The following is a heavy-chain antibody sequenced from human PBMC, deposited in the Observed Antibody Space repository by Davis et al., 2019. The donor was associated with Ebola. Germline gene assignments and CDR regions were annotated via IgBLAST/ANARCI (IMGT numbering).Heavy chain of an antibody. CDR3: ARAPIYGSGTNLGYYYYCYMDV. CDR1: GGSISSGDYY. J-gene: IGHJ6*03. CDR2: IYYSGST. D-gene: IGHD3-10*01. Sequence: PSETLSLTCTVSGGSISSGDYYWSWIRQPPGKGLEWIGYIYYSGSTYYNPSLKSRVTISVDTSKNQFSLKLSSVTAADTAVYYCARAPIYGSGTNLGYYYYCYMDVWGKGTTVTISS. V-gene: IGHV4-30-4*01.